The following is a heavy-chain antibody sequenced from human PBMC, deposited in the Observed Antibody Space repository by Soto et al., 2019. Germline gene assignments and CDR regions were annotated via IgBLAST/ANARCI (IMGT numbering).Heavy chain of an antibody. J-gene: IGHJ6*02. Sequence: RGESLKISCKGSGYSFTSYWIGWVRQMPGKGLEWMGIIYPGDSDTRYSPSFQGQVTISADKSISTAYLQWSSLKASDTAMYYCARQDSGSNPSYYYSVMDVWGQGTTVTVSS. CDR2: IYPGDSDT. V-gene: IGHV5-51*01. D-gene: IGHD1-26*01. CDR1: GYSFTSYW. CDR3: ARQDSGSNPSYYYSVMDV.